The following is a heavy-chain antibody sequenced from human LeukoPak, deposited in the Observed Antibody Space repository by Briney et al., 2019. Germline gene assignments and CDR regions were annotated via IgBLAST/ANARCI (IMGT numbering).Heavy chain of an antibody. CDR2: ISNNGGST. V-gene: IGHV3-64D*09. J-gene: IGHJ4*02. CDR3: VKALGQWLVYYFDY. D-gene: IGHD6-19*01. Sequence: PGGSLILSCSASGFTFSTYAMHWVRQAPGKGLEYVSAISNNGGSTYYADSVKGRFTISRDNSKNTLYLQMSSLRTEDTAVYYCVKALGQWLVYYFDYWGQGTLVTVSS. CDR1: GFTFSTYA.